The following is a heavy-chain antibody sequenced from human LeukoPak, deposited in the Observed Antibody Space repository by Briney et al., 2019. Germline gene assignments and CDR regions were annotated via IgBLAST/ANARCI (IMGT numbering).Heavy chain of an antibody. CDR1: GYTFTDYG. CDR2: ISAFKGDT. V-gene: IGHV1-18*01. D-gene: IGHD4-23*01. J-gene: IGHJ4*02. Sequence: ASARVSCKTSGYTFTDYGIAWVRQAPGQGRGWMGWISAFKGDTKYAQNFQGRVTMTTDTSTPTVYMALRSLKSEDTAVYYCAKDSLPVGTPGNYFDYWGQGTLVTVSS. CDR3: AKDSLPVGTPGNYFDY.